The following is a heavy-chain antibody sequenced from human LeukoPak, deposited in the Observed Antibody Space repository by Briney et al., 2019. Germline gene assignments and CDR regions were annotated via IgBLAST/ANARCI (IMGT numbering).Heavy chain of an antibody. V-gene: IGHV3-30*04. CDR2: ISYDGSNK. CDR1: GFTFRSYA. Sequence: PGGSLRLSCAASGFTFRSYAMHWVRQAPGKGLEWVAVISYDGSNKYYADSVKGRFTISRDNSKNTLYLEMNSLRAEDTAVYYCARGDYYESRGYVAACWGQGTLVTVSS. D-gene: IGHD3-22*01. CDR3: ARGDYYESRGYVAAC. J-gene: IGHJ4*02.